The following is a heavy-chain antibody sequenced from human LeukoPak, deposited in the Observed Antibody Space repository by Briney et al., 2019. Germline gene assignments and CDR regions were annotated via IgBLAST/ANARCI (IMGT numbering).Heavy chain of an antibody. CDR3: AGSGSYYNYFDY. J-gene: IGHJ4*02. Sequence: ALRLSCAASGFTFSSYAMRWVRQAPGKGLEWVAVISYDGSNKYYADSVKGRSTITRDNSKNTLYLQMNSLRAEDTAVYYCAGSGSYYNYFDYWGQGTLVTVSS. V-gene: IGHV3-30*04. D-gene: IGHD3-10*01. CDR2: ISYDGSNK. CDR1: GFTFSSYA.